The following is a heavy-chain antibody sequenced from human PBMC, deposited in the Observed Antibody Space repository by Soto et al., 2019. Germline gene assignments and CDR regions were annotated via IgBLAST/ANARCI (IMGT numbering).Heavy chain of an antibody. CDR2: IYYSGST. Sequence: SETLSLTCTVSGGSISSSSYYWGWIRQPPGKGLEWIGSIYYSGSTYYNPSLKSRVTISVDTSKNQFSLKLSSVTAADTAVYYCARRLKNYYGSGSYYKHFDYWGQGTLVTVSS. CDR1: GGSISSSSYY. V-gene: IGHV4-39*01. J-gene: IGHJ4*02. D-gene: IGHD3-10*01. CDR3: ARRLKNYYGSGSYYKHFDY.